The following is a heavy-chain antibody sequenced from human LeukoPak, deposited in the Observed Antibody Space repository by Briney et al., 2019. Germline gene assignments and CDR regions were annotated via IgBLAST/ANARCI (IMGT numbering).Heavy chain of an antibody. CDR1: GFTFSSYA. V-gene: IGHV3-30*04. CDR2: ISYDGSNK. D-gene: IGHD2-15*01. Sequence: GMSLRLSCAASGFTFSSYAMHWVRQAPGKGLEWVAVISYDGSNKYYADSVKGRFTISRDNSKNTLYLQMNSLRAEDTAVYYCASEILRWGQGTMVTVSS. J-gene: IGHJ3*01. CDR3: ASEILR.